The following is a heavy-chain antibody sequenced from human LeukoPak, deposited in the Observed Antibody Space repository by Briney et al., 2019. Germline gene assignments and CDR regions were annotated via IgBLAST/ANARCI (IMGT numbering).Heavy chain of an antibody. J-gene: IGHJ6*02. CDR2: INAGNGNT. V-gene: IGHV1-3*01. Sequence: ASVKVSCKASGYTFTIYAIHWVRQAPGQRLEWMGWINAGNGNTKCSQKFQGRVTITRDTSASTAYMELSSLRSEDTAVYYCASPRDSLDSYYGMDVWGQGTTVTVSS. D-gene: IGHD2-21*02. CDR1: GYTFTIYA. CDR3: ASPRDSLDSYYGMDV.